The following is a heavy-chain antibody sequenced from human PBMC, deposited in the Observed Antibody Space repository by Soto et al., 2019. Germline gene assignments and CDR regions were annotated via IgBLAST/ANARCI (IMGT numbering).Heavy chain of an antibody. CDR2: IYYSGST. Sequence: QVQLQESGPGLVKPSETLSLTCTVSGGSISSYYWSWIRQPPGKGLEWIGYIYYSGSTNYNPSLKSRVTISVDTSKNQFSLKLSSVTAADTAVYYCARASCGDFWSGYYPYYFDYWGQGTLVTVSS. V-gene: IGHV4-59*01. CDR3: ARASCGDFWSGYYPYYFDY. J-gene: IGHJ4*02. CDR1: GGSISSYY. D-gene: IGHD3-3*01.